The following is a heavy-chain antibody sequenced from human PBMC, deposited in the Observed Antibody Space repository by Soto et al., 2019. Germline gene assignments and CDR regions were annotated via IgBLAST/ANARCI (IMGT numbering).Heavy chain of an antibody. CDR2: TYYNGNA. CDR1: GGSIDRSNYY. D-gene: IGHD3-22*01. V-gene: IGHV4-39*01. Sequence: QLQLQESGPGLVKPSETLSLTCTVSGGSIDRSNYYWDWIRQPPGKGLEWIGTTYYNGNAYYNPSLKSRVTMSVDTSKPQFSLKLSSVTAADTAVYYCARHFVAVVIKGWGYWGQGTLVTVSS. CDR3: ARHFVAVVIKGWGY. J-gene: IGHJ4*02.